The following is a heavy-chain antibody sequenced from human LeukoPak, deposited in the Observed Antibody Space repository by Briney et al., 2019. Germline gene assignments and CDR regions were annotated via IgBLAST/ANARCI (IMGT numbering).Heavy chain of an antibody. D-gene: IGHD6-19*01. CDR2: INPNSGGT. J-gene: IGHJ3*02. Sequence: GASVKVSCKASGYTFTSYGISWVRQAPGQGLEWMGWINPNSGGTNYAQKFQGRVTMTRDTSISTAYMELSRLRSDDTAVYYCARARLGVAGTPAPDAFDIWGQGTMVTVSS. CDR1: GYTFTSYG. V-gene: IGHV1-2*02. CDR3: ARARLGVAGTPAPDAFDI.